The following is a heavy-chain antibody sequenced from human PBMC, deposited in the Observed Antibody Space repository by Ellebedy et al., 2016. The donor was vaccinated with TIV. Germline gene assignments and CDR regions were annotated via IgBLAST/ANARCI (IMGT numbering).Heavy chain of an antibody. J-gene: IGHJ6*03. D-gene: IGHD2-8*01. CDR3: ALGTIYFYAYMDV. V-gene: IGHV4-39*01. Sequence: SETLSLTXSVSGDSIDSSTHYWAWIRQPPGKGLEWIGSIYYSGSTYYNPSLKSRVTISVDTSKNQFSLKLNSVTAADTAVYYCALGTIYFYAYMDVWGKGNTVTVPS. CDR1: GDSIDSSTHY. CDR2: IYYSGST.